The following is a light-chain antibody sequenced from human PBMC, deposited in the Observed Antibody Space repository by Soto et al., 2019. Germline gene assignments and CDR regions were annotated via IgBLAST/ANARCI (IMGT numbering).Light chain of an antibody. Sequence: EKVMTQSPATLSVSPGERATLSCRASQNVNTNLAWYQQKPGQAPRLLISGASTRATGIPARFSGSGSGTEFTLSIPSLQSEDFAVYYCQQSNDWPLTFGGGTKVEIK. CDR2: GAS. CDR1: QNVNTN. J-gene: IGKJ4*01. V-gene: IGKV3-15*01. CDR3: QQSNDWPLT.